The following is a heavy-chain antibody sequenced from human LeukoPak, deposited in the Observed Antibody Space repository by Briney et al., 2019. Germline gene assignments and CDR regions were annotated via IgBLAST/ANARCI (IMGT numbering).Heavy chain of an antibody. CDR2: IYTSGST. CDR3: AREGSSSWYGGWFDP. CDR1: GGSISSYY. Sequence: SETLSLTCTVSGGSISSYYWSWIRQPAGKGLEWFGRIYTSGSTNYNPSLKSRVTMSVDTSKNQFSLKLSSVTAADTAVYYCAREGSSSWYGGWFDPWGQGTLVTVSS. D-gene: IGHD6-13*01. J-gene: IGHJ5*02. V-gene: IGHV4-4*07.